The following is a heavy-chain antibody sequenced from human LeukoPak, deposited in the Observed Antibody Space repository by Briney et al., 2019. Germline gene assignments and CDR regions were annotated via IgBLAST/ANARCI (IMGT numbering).Heavy chain of an antibody. V-gene: IGHV1-2*02. CDR3: ARMSRITMIVVDAPFDY. J-gene: IGHJ4*02. CDR2: INPNSGGT. CDR1: GYTFTGYY. D-gene: IGHD3-22*01. Sequence: ASVKVSCKASGYTFTGYYMHWVRQAPGQGLEWMGWINPNSGGTNYAQKFQGRVTMTRDTSISTAYMELRSLRSDDTAVYYCARMSRITMIVVDAPFDYWGQGTLVTVSS.